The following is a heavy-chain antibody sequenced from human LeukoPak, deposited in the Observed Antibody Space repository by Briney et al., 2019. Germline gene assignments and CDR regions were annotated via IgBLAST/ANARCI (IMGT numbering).Heavy chain of an antibody. CDR2: IWYDGSNK. CDR3: ARGFYELLTWTLGDY. Sequence: GGSLRLSCAASGFTFSSYWMNWARQAPGKGLEWVAVIWYDGSNKYYADSVKGRFTISRDNSKNTLYLQMNSLRAEDTAVYYCARGFYELLTWTLGDYWGQGTLVTVSS. J-gene: IGHJ4*02. CDR1: GFTFSSYW. D-gene: IGHD5/OR15-5a*01. V-gene: IGHV3-33*08.